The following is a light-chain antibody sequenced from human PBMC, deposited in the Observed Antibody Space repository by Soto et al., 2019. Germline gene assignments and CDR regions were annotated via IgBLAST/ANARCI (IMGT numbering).Light chain of an antibody. CDR3: QQYGSSPFT. J-gene: IGKJ3*01. Sequence: IGLTQSPGTLSLSPGERATLSCRASQSVSSSYFAWYQQKPGQAPRLLIYGASSRATGIPDRFSGSGSGTDFTLTISRLEPEDFAVYYCQQYGSSPFTFGPATKVDIK. CDR1: QSVSSSY. CDR2: GAS. V-gene: IGKV3-20*01.